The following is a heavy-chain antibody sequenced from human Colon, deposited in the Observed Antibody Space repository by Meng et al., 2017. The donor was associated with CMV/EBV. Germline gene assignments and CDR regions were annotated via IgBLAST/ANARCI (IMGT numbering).Heavy chain of an antibody. CDR2: ISNSGSTI. CDR3: AKDSTTIPNTWFDP. CDR1: GFTFSSYE. D-gene: IGHD1-1*01. V-gene: IGHV3-48*03. Sequence: GGSLRLSCAGSGFTFSSYEMNWVRQAPGKGLEWVSYISNSGSTIIYADSVKGRFTISRNDAKNSLYLQMNSLRAEDTALYYCAKDSTTIPNTWFDPWGQGTLVTVSS. J-gene: IGHJ5*02.